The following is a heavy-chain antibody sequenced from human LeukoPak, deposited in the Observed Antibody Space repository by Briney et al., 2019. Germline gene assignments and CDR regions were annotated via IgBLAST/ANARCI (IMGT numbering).Heavy chain of an antibody. J-gene: IGHJ5*02. CDR1: GYSFTSYW. CDR2: IYPGDSDT. Sequence: GESLQISCKGSGYSFTSYWIGWVRPMPGKGLEWMGIIYPGDSDTRYSPSFQGQVTISADKSISTAYLQWSSLKASDTAMYYCARIYDFWSGQRWFDPWGQGTLVTVSS. D-gene: IGHD3-3*01. CDR3: ARIYDFWSGQRWFDP. V-gene: IGHV5-51*01.